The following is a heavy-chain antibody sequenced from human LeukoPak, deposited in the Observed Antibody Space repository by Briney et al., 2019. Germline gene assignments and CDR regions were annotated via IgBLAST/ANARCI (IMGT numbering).Heavy chain of an antibody. CDR3: ARAPWELLRGIYYYYGMDV. V-gene: IGHV4-61*08. D-gene: IGHD1-26*01. CDR1: GGSISSGGYY. Sequence: PSQTLSLTCTVPGGSISSGGYYWSWIRQHPGKGLEWIGYIYYSGSTNYNPSLKSRVTISVDTSKNQFSLKLSSVTAADTAVYYCARAPWELLRGIYYYYGMDVWGQGTTVTVSS. J-gene: IGHJ6*02. CDR2: IYYSGST.